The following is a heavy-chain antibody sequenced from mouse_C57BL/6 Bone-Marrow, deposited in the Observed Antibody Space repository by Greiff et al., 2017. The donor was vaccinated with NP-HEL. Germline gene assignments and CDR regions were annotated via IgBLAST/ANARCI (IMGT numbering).Heavy chain of an antibody. CDR3: ARSPLWLRRNYYAMDY. CDR1: GYSITSDY. Sequence: EVKVVESGPGLAKPSQTLSLTCSVTGYSITSDYWNWIRKFPGNKLEYMGYISYSGSTYYNPSRKSRISITRDTSKNQYYLQLNSVTTEDTATYYCARSPLWLRRNYYAMDYWGQGTSVTVSS. CDR2: ISYSGST. D-gene: IGHD2-2*01. J-gene: IGHJ4*01. V-gene: IGHV3-8*01.